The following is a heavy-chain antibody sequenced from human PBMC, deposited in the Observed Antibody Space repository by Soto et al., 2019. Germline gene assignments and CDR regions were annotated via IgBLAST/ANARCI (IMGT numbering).Heavy chain of an antibody. CDR1: GFTFSSYS. J-gene: IGHJ6*03. CDR3: ARDVAYDFWSGYFREDYYYYYMYV. Sequence: GGSLRLSCAASGFTFSSYSMNWVRQAPGKGLEWVSSVSSSSSYIYYADSVKGRFTISRDNAKNSLYLQMNSLRAEDTAVYYCARDVAYDFWSGYFREDYYYYYMYVWGKGTTVTVSS. CDR2: VSSSSSYI. D-gene: IGHD3-3*01. V-gene: IGHV3-21*01.